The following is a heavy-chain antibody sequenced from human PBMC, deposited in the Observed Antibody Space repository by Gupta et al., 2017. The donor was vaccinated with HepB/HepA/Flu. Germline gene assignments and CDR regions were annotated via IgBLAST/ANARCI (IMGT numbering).Heavy chain of an antibody. CDR3: ARVIPYNVYDFWSGYPNPGRFDP. D-gene: IGHD3-3*01. V-gene: IGHV4-31*03. CDR2: IYYSGST. CDR1: GGSISSGGYY. Sequence: QVQLQESGPGLVKPSQTLSLTCTVSGGSISSGGYYWSWIRQHPGKGLEWIGYIYYSGSTYYNPSLKSRVTISVDTSKNQFSLKLSSVTAADTAVYYCARVIPYNVYDFWSGYPNPGRFDPWGQGTLVTVSS. J-gene: IGHJ5*02.